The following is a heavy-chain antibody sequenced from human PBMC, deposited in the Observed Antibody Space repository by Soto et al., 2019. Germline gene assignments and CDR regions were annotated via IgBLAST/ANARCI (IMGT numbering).Heavy chain of an antibody. Sequence: GGSLRLSCTASGLTFSAYAMTWVRQAPGKGLEWVSTISGTADDTYYAGSVKGRFIISRDNSKNTLFLQMNSLRAEDTALYHCAKRFGSGYYSAFDVWGQGTMVTV. CDR1: GLTFSAYA. V-gene: IGHV3-23*01. CDR2: ISGTADDT. D-gene: IGHD3-22*01. J-gene: IGHJ3*01. CDR3: AKRFGSGYYSAFDV.